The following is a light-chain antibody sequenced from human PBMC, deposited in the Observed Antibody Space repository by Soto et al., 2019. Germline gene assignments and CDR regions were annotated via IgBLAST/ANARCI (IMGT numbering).Light chain of an antibody. J-gene: IGKJ5*01. CDR1: QTISNY. Sequence: DIPMTQSPSSLSASVGDRVTITCRASQTISNYLNWYQQKPGKAPNLLIYTASYLQGGVPSRFSGSGSGTDFTLTISSLQPEDFATYYCQQTYSIPITFGQGTRLEIK. CDR3: QQTYSIPIT. CDR2: TAS. V-gene: IGKV1-39*01.